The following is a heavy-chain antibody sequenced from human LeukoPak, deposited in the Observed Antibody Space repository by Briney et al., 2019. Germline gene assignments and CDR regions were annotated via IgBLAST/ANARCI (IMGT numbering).Heavy chain of an antibody. D-gene: IGHD5-18*01. CDR1: GFTFSSYA. V-gene: IGHV3-23*01. J-gene: IGHJ5*02. CDR2: ISGSGTNT. CDR3: AKDSGYSYGQDWFDP. Sequence: PGGSLRLSCAASGFTFSSYAMSWVRQAPGKGLEWVSAISGSGTNTYYADSVKGRFTISRDNSKNTLYLQMNSLRAEDTAVYHCAKDSGYSYGQDWFDPWGQGTLVTVSS.